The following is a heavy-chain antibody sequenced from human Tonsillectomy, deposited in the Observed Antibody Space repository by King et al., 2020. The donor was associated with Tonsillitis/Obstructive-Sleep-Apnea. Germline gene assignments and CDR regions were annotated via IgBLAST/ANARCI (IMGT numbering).Heavy chain of an antibody. CDR2: ISYDGSNK. D-gene: IGHD2-2*02. CDR1: GFTFSSYA. Sequence: VQLVESGGGVVQPGRSLRLSCAASGFTFSSYAMHWVRQAPGKGLEWVAVISYDGSNKYYADSVKGRFTISRDNSKNTLYLQMNSLRAEDTAVYYCARDQVPAAIGGGFDPWGQGTLVTASS. V-gene: IGHV3-30*04. CDR3: ARDQVPAAIGGGFDP. J-gene: IGHJ5*02.